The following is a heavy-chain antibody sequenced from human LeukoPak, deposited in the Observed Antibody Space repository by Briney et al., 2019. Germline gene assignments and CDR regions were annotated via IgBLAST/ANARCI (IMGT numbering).Heavy chain of an antibody. CDR3: AGSGKVFDY. V-gene: IGHV4-34*01. CDR2: INHSGST. Sequence: PSETLSLTCAVYGGSFSGYYWSWIRQPPGKGLEWIGEINHSGSTNYNPPLKSRVTISVDTSKNQFSLKLSSVTAADTAVYYCAGSGKVFDYWGQGTLVTVSS. J-gene: IGHJ4*02. D-gene: IGHD3-10*01. CDR1: GGSFSGYY.